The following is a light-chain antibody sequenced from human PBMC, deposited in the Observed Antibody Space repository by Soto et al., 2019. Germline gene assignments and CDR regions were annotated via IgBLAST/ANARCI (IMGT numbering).Light chain of an antibody. CDR2: GNT. J-gene: IGLJ1*01. V-gene: IGLV1-40*01. CDR1: SSNIGAGYE. Sequence: QPVLTQPPSVSGAPGQRVTISCTGNSSNIGAGYEVHWYQHLPGKAPKLLIYGNTNRPSGVPDRFSGSKSGTSASLAITGLQAEDEADYYCQSYDSSLSASYVFGGGTKVTVL. CDR3: QSYDSSLSASYV.